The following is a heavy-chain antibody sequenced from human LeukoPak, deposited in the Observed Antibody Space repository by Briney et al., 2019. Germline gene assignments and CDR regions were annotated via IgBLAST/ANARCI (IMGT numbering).Heavy chain of an antibody. CDR3: VRDDPREGVSDY. V-gene: IGHV3-21*01. CDR1: GFTFSSYS. J-gene: IGHJ4*02. Sequence: GGSLRLSCAASGFTFSSYSMNWVRQAPGKGLEWVSSISSSSSYIYYADSVKGRFTISRDNAKNSLYLQMNSLRAEDTAVYYCVRDDPREGVSDYWGQGTLVTVSS. CDR2: ISSSSSYI. D-gene: IGHD3-10*01.